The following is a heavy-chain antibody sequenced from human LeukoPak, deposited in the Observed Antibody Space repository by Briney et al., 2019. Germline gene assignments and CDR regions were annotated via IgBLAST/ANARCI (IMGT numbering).Heavy chain of an antibody. CDR1: GGSISSSSYY. V-gene: IGHV4-39*01. J-gene: IGHJ5*02. CDR2: VFYSGTT. CDR3: ARADWFDP. Sequence: PSETLSLTCTVSGGSISSSSYYWGWIRQPPGKGPEWLGTVFYSGTTYDNPSLKSRVTISVDTSKNQFSLKLGSVTAADTAVYYCARADWFDPWGQGTLVTVSS.